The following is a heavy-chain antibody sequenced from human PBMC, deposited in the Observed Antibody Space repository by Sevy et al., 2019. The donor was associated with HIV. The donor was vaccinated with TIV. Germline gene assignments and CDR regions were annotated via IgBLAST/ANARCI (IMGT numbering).Heavy chain of an antibody. D-gene: IGHD3-22*01. CDR1: GYTFSSYA. CDR2: INTNTGNP. J-gene: IGHJ4*02. V-gene: IGHV7-4-1*02. Sequence: ASVNVSYKASGYTFSSYAMNWVRQAPGQGLEWMGWINTNTGNPTYAQGFTGRFVFSLDTSVSTAYLQISSLKAEDTAVYYCARDLYYDSSAYSDYWGQGTLVTVSS. CDR3: ARDLYYDSSAYSDY.